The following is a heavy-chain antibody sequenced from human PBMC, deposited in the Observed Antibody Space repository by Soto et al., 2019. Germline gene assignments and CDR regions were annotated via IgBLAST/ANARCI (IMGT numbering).Heavy chain of an antibody. CDR3: ARAKEYTSSSGFDV. D-gene: IGHD6-6*01. Sequence: ASVKVSCKASGYAFTTYDISWVRQAPGQGLEWMGRISTYNGNTNYPQSLQGRLTMTTDTSKNRFSLQLNSVTPEDTAVYYCARAKEYTSSSGFDVWGQGITVTVSS. V-gene: IGHV1-18*01. CDR2: ISTYNGNT. CDR1: GYAFTTYD. J-gene: IGHJ6*02.